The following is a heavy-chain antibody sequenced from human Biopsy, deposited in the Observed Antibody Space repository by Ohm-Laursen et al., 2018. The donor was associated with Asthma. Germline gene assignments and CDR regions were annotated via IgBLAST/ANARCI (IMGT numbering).Heavy chain of an antibody. CDR1: GGTFSSYE. CDR3: ARDVSYGSGGSGV. V-gene: IGHV1-69*13. CDR2: IIPIFETA. D-gene: IGHD3-10*01. Sequence: ASVKVSCKTSGGTFSSYEINWVRQAPGQGLEWMGGIIPIFETAHYAQKFRGRITINADESTSTIYMVLSSLRSEDTAVYYCARDVSYGSGGSGVWGQGTMVTVSS. J-gene: IGHJ6*02.